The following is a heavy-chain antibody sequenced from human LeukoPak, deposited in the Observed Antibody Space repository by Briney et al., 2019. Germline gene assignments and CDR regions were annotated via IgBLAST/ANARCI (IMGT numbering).Heavy chain of an antibody. CDR3: ARVSYGDYESWFDP. CDR2: ISSSSSYI. D-gene: IGHD4-17*01. J-gene: IGHJ5*02. CDR1: GFTFSSYS. Sequence: GGSLRLSCAASGFTFSSYSMNWVRQAPGKGLEWVSSISSSSSYIYYADSVKGRFTISRDNAKNSLYLQMNSLRAEDTAVYYCARVSYGDYESWFDPWGQGTLVTVSS. V-gene: IGHV3-21*01.